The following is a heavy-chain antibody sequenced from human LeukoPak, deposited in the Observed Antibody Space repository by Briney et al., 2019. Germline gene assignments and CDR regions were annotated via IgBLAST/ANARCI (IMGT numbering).Heavy chain of an antibody. CDR3: VRLGDYSTGSVFDC. Sequence: LETLSLTCTFSGGSMNKYYWSWLRQPPGKRPEWIGDINYFGSAKYNPSLGSRVTISIDTSKNQFSLNLISVTAEDTAIYYCVRLGDYSTGSVFDCWGPGTLVTVSS. V-gene: IGHV4-59*01. J-gene: IGHJ4*02. CDR1: GGSMNKYY. D-gene: IGHD2-8*02. CDR2: INYFGSA.